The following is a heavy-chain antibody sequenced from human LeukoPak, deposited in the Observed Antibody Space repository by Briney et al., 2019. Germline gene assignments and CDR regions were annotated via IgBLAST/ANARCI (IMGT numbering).Heavy chain of an antibody. V-gene: IGHV3-21*01. CDR3: ASTLDRAVLLWFGELPPDAFDI. J-gene: IGHJ3*02. CDR2: ISRSSSYI. D-gene: IGHD3-10*01. CDR1: GFTFSSYS. Sequence: GGSLRLSCAASGFTFSSYSMNWVRQAPGKGLEWVSSISRSSSYIYYADSVKGRFTIPRDNAKNSLYLQMNSLRAEDTAVYYCASTLDRAVLLWFGELPPDAFDIWGQGTMVTVSS.